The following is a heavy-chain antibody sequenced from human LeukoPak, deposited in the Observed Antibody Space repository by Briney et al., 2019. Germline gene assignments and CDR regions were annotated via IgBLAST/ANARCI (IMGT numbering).Heavy chain of an antibody. CDR1: GYTFTSYY. D-gene: IGHD3-22*01. J-gene: IGHJ5*02. CDR2: INPSGGST. CDR3: ARVRSPSSGYLLRDHNWFDP. Sequence: ASVKVSCKASGYTFTSYYMHWVRQAPGQGLEWMGIINPSGGSTSYAQKFQGRVTMTRDTSTSTVYMELSSLRSEDTAVYYCARVRSPSSGYLLRDHNWFDPWGQGTLVTVSS. V-gene: IGHV1-46*01.